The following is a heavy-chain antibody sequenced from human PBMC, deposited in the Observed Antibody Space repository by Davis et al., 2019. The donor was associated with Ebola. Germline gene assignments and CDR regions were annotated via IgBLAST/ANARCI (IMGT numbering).Heavy chain of an antibody. D-gene: IGHD1-7*01. J-gene: IGHJ3*02. Sequence: GGSLRLSCAASGFIFSSYVMSWVRQAPGKGLEWVSTLGTSADTYYADSVKGRFTISRDNSKNTLYLQMTSLRVEDTAVYYCATRFSNSDGALDIWGRGTLVTVSS. CDR3: ATRFSNSDGALDI. V-gene: IGHV3-23*01. CDR2: LGTSADT. CDR1: GFIFSSYV.